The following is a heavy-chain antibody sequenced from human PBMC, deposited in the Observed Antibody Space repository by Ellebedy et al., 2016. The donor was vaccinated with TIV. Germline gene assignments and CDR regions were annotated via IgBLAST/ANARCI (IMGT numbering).Heavy chain of an antibody. CDR1: GYTFTGYD. Sequence: AASVKVSCKASGYTFTGYDINWVRQATGQGLEWMGWMNPNSSNTGYAQKFQGRVTMTRNTSISTAFMELSSLGSEDTAVYYCARGRDYWGQGTLVTVSS. J-gene: IGHJ4*02. V-gene: IGHV1-8*01. CDR3: ARGRDY. CDR2: MNPNSSNT.